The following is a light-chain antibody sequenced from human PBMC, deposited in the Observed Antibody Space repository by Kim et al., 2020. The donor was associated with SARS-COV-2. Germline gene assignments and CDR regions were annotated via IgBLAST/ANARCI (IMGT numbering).Light chain of an antibody. J-gene: IGKJ4*01. Sequence: AAVGDRVTITCQASQAISNYLNWYQQKPGKAPKLLIYAASNLETGVPSRFSGIGSGTDFTFIISSLQPEDIATYYCHQYHTVPYTFGGGTKVDIE. V-gene: IGKV1-33*01. CDR2: AAS. CDR3: HQYHTVPYT. CDR1: QAISNY.